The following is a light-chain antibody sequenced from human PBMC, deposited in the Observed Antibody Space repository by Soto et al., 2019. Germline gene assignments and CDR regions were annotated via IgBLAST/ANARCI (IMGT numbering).Light chain of an antibody. CDR1: SSDVGGYNY. J-gene: IGLJ3*02. CDR2: EVT. CDR3: SSYAAINTWV. V-gene: IGLV2-8*01. Sequence: QSALTQPPSASGSPGQSVTISCTGTSSDVGGYNYVAWYQQYAGKAPKLIIYEVTKRPSGVPDRFSGSKSGNTASLTVSELQTEDEANYYCSSYAAINTWVFGGGTKVTVL.